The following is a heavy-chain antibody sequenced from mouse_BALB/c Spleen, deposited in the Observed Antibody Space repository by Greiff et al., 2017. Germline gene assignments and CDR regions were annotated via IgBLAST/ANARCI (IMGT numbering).Heavy chain of an antibody. V-gene: IGHV5-4*02. J-gene: IGHJ4*01. D-gene: IGHD2-4*01. Sequence: EVMLVESGGGLVKPGGSLKLSCAASGFTFSDYYMYWVRQTPEKRLEWVATISDGGSYTYYPDSVKGRFTISRDNAKNNLYLQMSSLKSEDTAMYYCARGRGLYYDYHYAMDYWGQGTSVTVSS. CDR3: ARGRGLYYDYHYAMDY. CDR2: ISDGGSYT. CDR1: GFTFSDYY.